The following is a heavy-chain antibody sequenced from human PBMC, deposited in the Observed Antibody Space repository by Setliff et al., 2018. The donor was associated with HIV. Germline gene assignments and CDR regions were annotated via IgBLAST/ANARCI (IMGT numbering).Heavy chain of an antibody. J-gene: IGHJ4*02. V-gene: IGHV4-30-4*08. Sequence: SETLSLTCSVSGVSVGSGDHYWHWIRQHPEKTLEWIGYIFHSGDTYYNPSLQTRVTINVHTSYKQFSLRLNSVTVADTAVYYCARLWGRTSGWRGNGYWGQGILVTVSS. CDR1: GVSVGSGDHY. D-gene: IGHD6-19*01. CDR3: ARLWGRTSGWRGNGY. CDR2: IFHSGDT.